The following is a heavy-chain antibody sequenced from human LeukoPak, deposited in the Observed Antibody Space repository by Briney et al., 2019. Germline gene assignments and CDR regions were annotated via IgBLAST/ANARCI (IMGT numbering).Heavy chain of an antibody. CDR1: GYTFTDYY. CDR2: TNPNSGGT. Sequence: ASAKVSCKASGYTFTDYYMHWVRQAPGQGLEWMGCTNPNSGGTDYAQKSQGRVTMTRDTSISTAYMELSSLTSDDTAIYYCARGRTPAGGRVLDGYWGRGTLVTVSS. J-gene: IGHJ4*02. D-gene: IGHD6-13*01. V-gene: IGHV1-2*02. CDR3: ARGRTPAGGRVLDGY.